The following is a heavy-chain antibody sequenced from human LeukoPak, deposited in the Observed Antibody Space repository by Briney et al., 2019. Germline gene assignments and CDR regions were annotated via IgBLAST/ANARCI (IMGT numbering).Heavy chain of an antibody. V-gene: IGHV3-48*01. D-gene: IGHD3-10*01. CDR3: ARDGWFGDYNWFDP. CDR2: ISSASNTI. J-gene: IGHJ5*02. Sequence: GEPRRLSCAASGFTFISYSRNWAGKAPGRGWEGVSYISSASNTIYYADSVKGRFTISRDNAKNSLCLQMNSLRAEDTAMYYCARDGWFGDYNWFDPWGQGTLVTVSS. CDR1: GFTFISYS.